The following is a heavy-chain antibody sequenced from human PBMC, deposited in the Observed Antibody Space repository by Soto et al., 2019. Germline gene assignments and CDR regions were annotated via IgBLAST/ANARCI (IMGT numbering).Heavy chain of an antibody. V-gene: IGHV3-30*18. Sequence: QVQLVESGGGVVQPGRTLRLSCTASGIAFSRSFMHWVRQAPGKGLEWVAVISYDGSLKFYGDSVKGRFTISRDNSKNTLFLLLGSLRSDDTATYYCAKGGTYCDRDFDYWGQGTLVTVSS. D-gene: IGHD4-17*01. CDR2: ISYDGSLK. CDR3: AKGGTYCDRDFDY. J-gene: IGHJ4*02. CDR1: GIAFSRSF.